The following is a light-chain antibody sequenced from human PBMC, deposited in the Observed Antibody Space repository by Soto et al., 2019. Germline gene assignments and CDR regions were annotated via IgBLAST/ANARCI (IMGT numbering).Light chain of an antibody. Sequence: VLSQSPATLSVSPGERATRSCRASQSVSSNLAWYQQKPGQAPRLLIYGASTRATGIPARFSGSGSGTEFTLTISSLQSEDFAVYYCQQYNNWPLTFGGGTKVDIK. CDR3: QQYNNWPLT. CDR2: GAS. J-gene: IGKJ4*01. V-gene: IGKV3-15*01. CDR1: QSVSSN.